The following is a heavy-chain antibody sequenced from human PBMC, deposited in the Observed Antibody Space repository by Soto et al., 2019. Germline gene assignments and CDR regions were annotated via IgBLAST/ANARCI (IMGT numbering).Heavy chain of an antibody. Sequence: GESLKISCKGSGYSFTSYWISWVRQMPGKGLEWMGRIDPSDSYTNYSPSFQGHVTISADKSISTAYLQWSSLKASDTAMYYCARSLPGSDNPTFSSWLDPWGQGTLVTVSS. CDR2: IDPSDSYT. J-gene: IGHJ5*02. D-gene: IGHD3-3*02. CDR3: ARSLPGSDNPTFSSWLDP. CDR1: GYSFTSYW. V-gene: IGHV5-10-1*01.